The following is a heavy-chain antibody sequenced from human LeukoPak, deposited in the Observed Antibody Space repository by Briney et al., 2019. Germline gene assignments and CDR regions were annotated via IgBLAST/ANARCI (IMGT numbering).Heavy chain of an antibody. J-gene: IGHJ3*02. CDR3: TRGAPQADVFDI. D-gene: IGHD1-26*01. CDR2: FKSKVAGGTT. V-gene: IGHV3-15*01. CDR1: GFTFSVTW. Sequence: PGGSLRLSCAASGFTFSVTWMSWVRQAPRRGLEWVGRFKSKVAGGTTDYAAPVAGRFTISRDDSKNMLYLQMNSLKTEDTGVYYCTRGAPQADVFDIWGQGTMVTVSS.